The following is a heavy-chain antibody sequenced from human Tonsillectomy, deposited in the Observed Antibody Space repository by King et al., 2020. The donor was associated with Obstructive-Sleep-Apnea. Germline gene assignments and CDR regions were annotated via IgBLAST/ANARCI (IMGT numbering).Heavy chain of an antibody. CDR2: IRFDGSNP. D-gene: IGHD6-13*01. Sequence: VQLVESGGGVVQPGISLRLSCAASGFTFSHFGMHWVRQAPGKGLEWVAFIRFDGSNPYYADSVKGRFTVSRDNFKNTLFLQMNSLRTEDTAVFYCAKPLTGIAANGPLEYWGRGTLVTVSS. V-gene: IGHV3-30*02. CDR1: GFTFSHFG. CDR3: AKPLTGIAANGPLEY. J-gene: IGHJ4*02.